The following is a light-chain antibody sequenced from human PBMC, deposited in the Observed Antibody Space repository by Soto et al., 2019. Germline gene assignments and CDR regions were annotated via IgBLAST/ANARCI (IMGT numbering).Light chain of an antibody. CDR3: QSYDSVMRASV. CDR2: GDI. Sequence: QSVLTQPPSVSGAPGQRLTISCTGSSSNIGAGYDVHWYQQFPGTAPKLLIFGDINRPSGVPDRFSASKSGTSASLAITGLQAEDEADYYCQSYDSVMRASVFGGGTKFTVL. J-gene: IGLJ2*01. V-gene: IGLV1-40*01. CDR1: SSNIGAGYD.